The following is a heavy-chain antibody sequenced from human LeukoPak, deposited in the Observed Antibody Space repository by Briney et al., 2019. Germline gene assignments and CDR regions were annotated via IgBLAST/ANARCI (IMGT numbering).Heavy chain of an antibody. CDR2: ISGSGGST. CDR3: AKEVTRGYYFDY. CDR1: GFTFSSYA. D-gene: IGHD4-17*01. J-gene: IGHJ4*02. Sequence: GGSLRLSCAASGFTFSSYAMSWVRQAPGKGLEWVSAISGSGGSTYYADSVKGRFTISRDSSKNMLYLQMNSLRAEDTAVYYCAKEVTRGYYFDYWGQGTLVTVSS. V-gene: IGHV3-23*01.